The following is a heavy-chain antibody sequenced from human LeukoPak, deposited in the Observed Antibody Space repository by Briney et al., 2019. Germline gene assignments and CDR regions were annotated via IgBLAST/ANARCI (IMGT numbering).Heavy chain of an antibody. V-gene: IGHV3-7*03. CDR1: GFTFNSYW. D-gene: IGHD6-19*01. Sequence: GGSLRLSCAASGFTFNSYWMTWVRQAPGKGLEWVADIKQDGSDKYYAGSVKGRFTISRDNAKNSLYLQMNSLRAEDTAVYFCARYNSAWKTDDYWGQGTLITVSS. J-gene: IGHJ4*02. CDR3: ARYNSAWKTDDY. CDR2: IKQDGSDK.